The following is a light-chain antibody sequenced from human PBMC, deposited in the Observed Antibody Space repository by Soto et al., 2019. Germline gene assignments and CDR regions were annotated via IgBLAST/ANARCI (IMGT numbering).Light chain of an antibody. J-gene: IGLJ1*01. V-gene: IGLV2-8*01. CDR3: SSYAVKQNFVV. CDR1: SDDIGGYDY. CDR2: EVN. Sequence: QSVLSQTPSASGSPGQSVTISCTGSSDDIGGYDYVSWYQHHPGRTPKLIIYEVNKRPSGVPDRFSGSKSGNTASLTVSGLQAEDGADYYCSSYAVKQNFVVFGYGTKVTLL.